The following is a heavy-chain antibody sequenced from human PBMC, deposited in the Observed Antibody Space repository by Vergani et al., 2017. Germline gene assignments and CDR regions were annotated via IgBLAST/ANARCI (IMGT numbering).Heavy chain of an antibody. D-gene: IGHD5-12*01. V-gene: IGHV5-51*01. CDR3: TRAYTGYDPFDL. J-gene: IGHJ4*01. CDR1: GYIFTTYW. CDR2: IYPDDSDI. Sequence: EVQLVQSEAEVRKPGESLKISCKGSGYIFTTYWIAWVRQMPGRGLEWMGIIYPDDSDIRYSPSFQGQVTISVDKSISAAYLQWSSLKASDTAIYYCTRAYTGYDPFDLWGHGILVTVSS.